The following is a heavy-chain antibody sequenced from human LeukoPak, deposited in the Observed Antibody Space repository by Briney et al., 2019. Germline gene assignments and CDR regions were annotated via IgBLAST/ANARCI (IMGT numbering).Heavy chain of an antibody. J-gene: IGHJ1*01. V-gene: IGHV3-23*01. Sequence: GGSLRLSCAASGFTFSTYAMSWVRQAPGKGLEWVSAISGSGDSTYFADSVKGRFTISRDNSKNTLYLQMNSLRAEDTAVYYCAKLPSGSPPLEYFHHWGQGTLVTVSS. CDR1: GFTFSTYA. D-gene: IGHD1-26*01. CDR3: AKLPSGSPPLEYFHH. CDR2: ISGSGDST.